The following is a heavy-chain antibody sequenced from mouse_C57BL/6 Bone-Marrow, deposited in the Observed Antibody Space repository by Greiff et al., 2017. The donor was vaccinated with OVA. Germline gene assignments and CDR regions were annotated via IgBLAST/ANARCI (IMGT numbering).Heavy chain of an antibody. J-gene: IGHJ3*01. CDR1: GFTFSDYG. V-gene: IGHV5-17*01. Sequence: EVNLVESGGGLVKPGGSLKLSCAASGFTFSDYGMHWVRQAPEKGLEWVAYISSGSSTIYYADTVKGRFTISRDNAKNTLFLQMTSLRSEDTAMYYCARGDYAWFAYWGQGTLVTVSA. D-gene: IGHD2-4*01. CDR2: ISSGSSTI. CDR3: ARGDYAWFAY.